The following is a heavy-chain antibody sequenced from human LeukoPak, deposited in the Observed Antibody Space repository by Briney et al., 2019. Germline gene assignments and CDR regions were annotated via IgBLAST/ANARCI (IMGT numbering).Heavy chain of an antibody. D-gene: IGHD2-2*02. Sequence: PSETLSLTCTVSGGSISSYYWSWIRQPAGKGLEWIGRIYTSGSTNYNPSLKSRVTMSVDTSKNQFSLKLSSVTAADTAVYYCARGIVVVPAAIAYYYYYMDVWGKGTTVTVSS. CDR1: GGSISSYY. V-gene: IGHV4-4*07. J-gene: IGHJ6*03. CDR3: ARGIVVVPAAIAYYYYYMDV. CDR2: IYTSGST.